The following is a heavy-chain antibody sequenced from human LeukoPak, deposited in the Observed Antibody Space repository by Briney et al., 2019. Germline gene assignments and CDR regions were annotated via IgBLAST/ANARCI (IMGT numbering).Heavy chain of an antibody. Sequence: GRSLRLSCAASGFTFSTYAMNWVRQAPGKGLEWVSGISGMRAGPETTYYAEAVKGRFTISRDNSGNTLFLEMNSLTVEDTAIYYCARDSYFDFWGDVWGQGTTVIVSS. J-gene: IGHJ6*02. CDR3: ARDSYFDFWGDV. D-gene: IGHD3-3*01. CDR2: ISGMRAGPETT. V-gene: IGHV3-23*01. CDR1: GFTFSTYA.